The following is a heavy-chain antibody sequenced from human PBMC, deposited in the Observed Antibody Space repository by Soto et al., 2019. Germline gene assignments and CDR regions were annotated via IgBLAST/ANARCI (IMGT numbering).Heavy chain of an antibody. CDR1: VFTFSDYY. CDR3: ARSVDSRMIDAFDI. D-gene: IGHD3-22*01. V-gene: IGHV3-11*06. Sequence: GSLRLSCAASVFTFSDYYMSFIRQAPGKGLEWVSYISSSSSYTNYADSVKGRFTISRDNAKNSLYLQMNSLRAEDTAVYYCARSVDSRMIDAFDIWGQGTMVTVSS. CDR2: ISSSSSYT. J-gene: IGHJ3*02.